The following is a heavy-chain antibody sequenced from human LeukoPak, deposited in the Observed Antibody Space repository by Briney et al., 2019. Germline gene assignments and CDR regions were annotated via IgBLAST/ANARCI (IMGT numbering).Heavy chain of an antibody. CDR2: IYSGGST. J-gene: IGHJ4*02. CDR3: ARAATLAGPFDY. Sequence: QPGGSLRLSCAASGFIVSSNYMSWVRQAPGKGLEWVSTIYSGGSTYCADSVKGRFTISRDNSQNTLYLQMNSLRAEDTALYYCARAATLAGPFDYWGQGTLVTVSA. V-gene: IGHV3-53*01. CDR1: GFIVSSNY. D-gene: IGHD6-13*01.